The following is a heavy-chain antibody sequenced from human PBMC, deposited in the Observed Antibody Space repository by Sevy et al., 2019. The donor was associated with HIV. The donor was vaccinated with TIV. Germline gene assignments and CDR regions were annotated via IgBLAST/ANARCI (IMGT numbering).Heavy chain of an antibody. CDR1: GFTFSSYA. J-gene: IGHJ4*01. CDR3: ASQYCSGWYGFDY. CDR2: ISYDGSNK. Sequence: GGSLRLSCAASGFTFSSYAMHWVRQAPGKGLEWVAVISYDGSNKYYADSVKGRFTISRDNSKNTLYLQMNSLRAEDTAVYYCASQYCSGWYGFDYWGHGTLVTVSS. V-gene: IGHV3-30-3*01. D-gene: IGHD6-19*01.